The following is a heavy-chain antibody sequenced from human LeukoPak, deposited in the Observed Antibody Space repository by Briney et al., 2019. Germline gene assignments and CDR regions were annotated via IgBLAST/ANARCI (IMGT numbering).Heavy chain of an antibody. CDR3: ARASRFGELSS. V-gene: IGHV4-61*01. D-gene: IGHD3-10*01. Sequence: SETLSLTCTVSGGSVSSGSYYWSWIRQPPGTGLEWIGYIYYSGSTNYNPSLKSRVTISVDTSKNQFSLKLSSVTAADTAVYYCARASRFGELSSWGQGTLVTVSS. J-gene: IGHJ4*02. CDR2: IYYSGST. CDR1: GGSVSSGSYY.